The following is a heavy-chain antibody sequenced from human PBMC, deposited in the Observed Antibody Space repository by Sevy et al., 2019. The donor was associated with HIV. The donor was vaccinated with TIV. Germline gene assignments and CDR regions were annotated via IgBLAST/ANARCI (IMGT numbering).Heavy chain of an antibody. CDR3: ARSISYGLES. D-gene: IGHD3-10*01. Sequence: ASVKVSCKASGGTVSTYSLNWVRQPPGQGLEWMGGIIPISDTAHYAEKFQGRVTITADESTSTTYMEIRSLRSEDTAVYYCARSISYGLESWGQGTLVTVSS. CDR1: GGTVSTYS. CDR2: IIPISDTA. J-gene: IGHJ4*02. V-gene: IGHV1-69*13.